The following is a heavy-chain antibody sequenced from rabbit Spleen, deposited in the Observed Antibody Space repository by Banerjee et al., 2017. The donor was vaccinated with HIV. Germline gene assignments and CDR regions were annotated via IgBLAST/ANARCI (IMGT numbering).Heavy chain of an antibody. V-gene: IGHV1S47*01. D-gene: IGHD4-1*01. CDR1: GFDFSHYG. CDR3: VREVAAKFGL. Sequence: QEQLVESGGGLVQPGGSLKLSCKASGFDFSHYGVSWVRQAPGKGLEWIGYIDPVFGITYYANWVNGRFSISSHNAQNTLFLQLNSLTAADTATYFCVREVAAKFGLWGPGTLVTVS. J-gene: IGHJ4*01. CDR2: IDPVFGIT.